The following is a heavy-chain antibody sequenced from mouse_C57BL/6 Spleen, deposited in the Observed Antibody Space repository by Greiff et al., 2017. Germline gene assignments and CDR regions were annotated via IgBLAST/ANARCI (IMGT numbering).Heavy chain of an antibody. J-gene: IGHJ1*03. CDR1: GYTFTSYW. D-gene: IGHD1-1*01. CDR2: INPSNGGT. V-gene: IGHV1-53*01. Sequence: QVQLQQPGIELVKPGASVKLSCKASGYTFTSYWMHWVKQRPGQGLEWIGNINPSNGGTNYNEKFKSKATLTVDKSSSTAYMQLSSLTSEDSAVYYCARSGGYGSSEEYFEVWGTGTTVTVSS. CDR3: ARSGGYGSSEEYFEV.